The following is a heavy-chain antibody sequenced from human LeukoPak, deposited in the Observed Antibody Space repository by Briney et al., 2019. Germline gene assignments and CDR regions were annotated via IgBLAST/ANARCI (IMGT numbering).Heavy chain of an antibody. CDR1: GGSISSYY. V-gene: IGHV4-59*01. D-gene: IGHD2-15*01. J-gene: IGHJ6*03. CDR2: IYYSGST. Sequence: SEPLSLTCTVSGGSISSYYWSWIRQPPGKGLEWIGYIYYSGSTNYNPSLKSRVTISVDTSKNQFSLKLSSVTAADTAVYYCARRYCSGGSCYSENDYMDVWGKGTTVTVSS. CDR3: ARRYCSGGSCYSENDYMDV.